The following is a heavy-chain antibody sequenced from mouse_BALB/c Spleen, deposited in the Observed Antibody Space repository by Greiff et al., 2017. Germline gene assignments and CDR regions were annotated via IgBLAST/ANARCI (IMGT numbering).Heavy chain of an antibody. CDR2: ISYSGST. J-gene: IGHJ3*01. V-gene: IGHV3-8*02. Sequence: EVQLQQSGPSLVKPSQTLSLTCSVTGDSITSGYWNWIRKFPGNKLEYMGYISYSGSTYYNPSLKSRISITRDTSKNQYYLQLNSVTTEDTATDYCASLYGSSPAWFAYWGQGTLVTVSA. CDR3: ASLYGSSPAWFAY. CDR1: GDSITSGY. D-gene: IGHD1-1*01.